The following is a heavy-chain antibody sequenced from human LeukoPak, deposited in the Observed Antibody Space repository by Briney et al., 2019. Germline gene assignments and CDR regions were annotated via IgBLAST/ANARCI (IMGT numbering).Heavy chain of an antibody. CDR2: INPNSGGT. CDR3: ARDPPYYGYYDFWSGYYPIYYFDY. Sequence: GASVKVSCKASGYTFTGYYMHWVRQAPGQGLEWMGWINPNSGGTNYAQKFQGRVTMTRDTPISTAYMELSRLRSDDTAVYYCARDPPYYGYYDFWSGYYPIYYFDYWGQGTLVTVSS. D-gene: IGHD3-3*01. CDR1: GYTFTGYY. V-gene: IGHV1-2*02. J-gene: IGHJ4*02.